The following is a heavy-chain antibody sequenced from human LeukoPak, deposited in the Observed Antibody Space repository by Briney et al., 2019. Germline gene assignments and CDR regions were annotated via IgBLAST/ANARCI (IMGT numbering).Heavy chain of an antibody. CDR2: ISSSGSTI. V-gene: IGHV3-48*03. D-gene: IGHD3-22*01. Sequence: PGGSLRLSCAASGFTFSSYEMNWVRQAPGKGLEWVSYISSSGSTIYYADSVKGRFTISRDNAKNSLYLHMNSLRAEDTAVYYCARETSYYYDSTGDAFDIWGQGTMVTVSS. J-gene: IGHJ3*02. CDR3: ARETSYYYDSTGDAFDI. CDR1: GFTFSSYE.